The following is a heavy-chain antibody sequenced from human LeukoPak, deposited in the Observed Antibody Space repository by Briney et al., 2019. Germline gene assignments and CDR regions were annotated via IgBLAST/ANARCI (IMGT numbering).Heavy chain of an antibody. D-gene: IGHD3-22*01. CDR3: ARGAYYYDSSGYRSRIGFDY. J-gene: IGHJ4*02. V-gene: IGHV4-34*01. Sequence: RSSETLSLTCAVYGGSFSGYYWSWIRQPPGKGLEWIGEINHSGSTNYNPSLKSRVTISVDTSKNQFSLKLSSVTAADTAVYYCARGAYYYDSSGYRSRIGFDYWGQGTLVTVSS. CDR1: GGSFSGYY. CDR2: INHSGST.